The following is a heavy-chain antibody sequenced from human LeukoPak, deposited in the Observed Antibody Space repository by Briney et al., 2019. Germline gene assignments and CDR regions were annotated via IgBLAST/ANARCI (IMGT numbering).Heavy chain of an antibody. CDR2: FDPEDGET. V-gene: IGHV1-24*01. J-gene: IGHJ4*02. Sequence: ASVKVSCKVSGYALTELSMHWVRQAPGEGLEWMGGFDPEDGETIYAQKFQGRVTMTEDTSTDTAYMELSSLRSEDTAVYYCATFGWNYFDYWGQGTLVTVSS. CDR3: ATFGWNYFDY. CDR1: GYALTELS. D-gene: IGHD6-19*01.